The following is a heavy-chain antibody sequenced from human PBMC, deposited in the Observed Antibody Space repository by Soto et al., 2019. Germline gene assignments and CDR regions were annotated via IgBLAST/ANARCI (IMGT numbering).Heavy chain of an antibody. CDR2: TSYDGRDK. CDR1: GFTFRSYV. J-gene: IGHJ1*01. V-gene: IGHV3-30*19. D-gene: IGHD3-16*01. Sequence: QVHLVESGGGVVQPGTSLRVSCVGSGFTFRSYVIHWVRQAPGKGLEWVALTSYDGRDKYYADSVRGRFTISRDNSRNTVGLQMDSLKLEDTALYYCARWGTTGGLDVWGQGTLVSVSS. CDR3: ARWGTTGGLDV.